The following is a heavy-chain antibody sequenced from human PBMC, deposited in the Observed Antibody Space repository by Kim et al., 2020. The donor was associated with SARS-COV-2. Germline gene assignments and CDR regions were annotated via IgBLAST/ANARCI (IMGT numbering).Heavy chain of an antibody. D-gene: IGHD4-4*01. Sequence: SVKVSCKVSGGTFSTYAISWVRQAPGQGLEWMGRIIPVLNIPNYAQNFKGRVTITADKFTSTAYMELSSLTSEDTAVYFCARWTTLTDYMDVWGKGTT. CDR3: ARWTTLTDYMDV. CDR2: IIPVLNIP. V-gene: IGHV1-69*04. J-gene: IGHJ6*03. CDR1: GGTFSTYA.